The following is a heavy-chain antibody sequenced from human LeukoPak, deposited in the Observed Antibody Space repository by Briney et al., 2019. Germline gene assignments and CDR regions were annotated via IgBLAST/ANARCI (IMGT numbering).Heavy chain of an antibody. CDR2: VKQDGSEK. D-gene: IGHD6-25*01. J-gene: IGHJ3*02. V-gene: IGHV3-7*01. Sequence: PGGSLRLSCAASGFIFSSYWMSWVRQAPGKGLEWVASVKQDGSEKYYVDSVKGRLNISRNNAKNSLHLQMNSLRAEDTAVYYCTRGAAVFDIWGQGTMVTVFS. CDR3: TRGAAVFDI. CDR1: GFIFSSYW.